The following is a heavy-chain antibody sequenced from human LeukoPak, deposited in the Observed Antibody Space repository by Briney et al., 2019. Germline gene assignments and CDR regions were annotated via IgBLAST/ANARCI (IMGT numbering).Heavy chain of an antibody. D-gene: IGHD3-10*01. J-gene: IGHJ4*02. Sequence: GGSLRFSCAASGFTFSSYSMNWVRQAPGKGLEWVANIKQDGSKRNYVDAVKGRFTISRDNAKNSLYLQMNSLRVEDTAVYYCAGRSGSFDYWGQGTLVTVSS. CDR3: AGRSGSFDY. V-gene: IGHV3-7*01. CDR2: IKQDGSKR. CDR1: GFTFSSYS.